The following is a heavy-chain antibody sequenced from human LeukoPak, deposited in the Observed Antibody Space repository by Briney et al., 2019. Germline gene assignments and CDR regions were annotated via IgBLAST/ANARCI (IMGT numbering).Heavy chain of an antibody. D-gene: IGHD3-3*01. CDR2: IYSGGST. Sequence: PGGSLRLSCAASGFTVSSNYMSWVRQAPGKGLEWVSVIYSGGSTYYADSVKGRFTISRDNSKNTLYLQMNSLRAEDTAVYYCARDITPYDFWSGPQYGMDVWGQGTLVTVSS. J-gene: IGHJ6*02. CDR1: GFTVSSNY. V-gene: IGHV3-53*01. CDR3: ARDITPYDFWSGPQYGMDV.